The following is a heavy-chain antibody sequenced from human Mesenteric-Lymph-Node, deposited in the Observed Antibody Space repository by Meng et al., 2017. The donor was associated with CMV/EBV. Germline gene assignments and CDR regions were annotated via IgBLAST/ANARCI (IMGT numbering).Heavy chain of an antibody. V-gene: IGHV3-74*01. CDR3: ARELGGGDYDFWSGYYTLYYYYGMDV. CDR1: GFTFSSYW. CDR2: INSDGSST. J-gene: IGHJ6*02. D-gene: IGHD3-3*01. Sequence: GESLKISCAASGFTFSSYWMHWVRQAPGKGLVWVSRINSDGSSTSYADSVKGRFTISRDNAKNTLYLQMNSLRAEDTAVYYCARELGGGDYDFWSGYYTLYYYYGMDVWGQGTTVTVS.